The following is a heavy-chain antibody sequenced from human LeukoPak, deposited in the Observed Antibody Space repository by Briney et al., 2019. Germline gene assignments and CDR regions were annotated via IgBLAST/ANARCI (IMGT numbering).Heavy chain of an antibody. Sequence: SGGSLRLSCAAPGFTFSSYALNWVRQAPGKGLEWVSAISGSGDSTYYADSVKGRFTISRDNSKNTLYLQMNSLRAEDTAVYYCATDRGRWGQGTLVTVSS. J-gene: IGHJ4*02. CDR3: ATDRGR. CDR1: GFTFSSYA. D-gene: IGHD1-26*01. CDR2: ISGSGDST. V-gene: IGHV3-23*01.